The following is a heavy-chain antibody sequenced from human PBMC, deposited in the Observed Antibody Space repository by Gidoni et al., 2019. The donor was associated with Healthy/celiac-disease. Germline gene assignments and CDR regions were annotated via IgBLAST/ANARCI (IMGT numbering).Heavy chain of an antibody. CDR3: ARILLYCCGDCYSLDY. V-gene: IGHV2-26*01. Sequence: QVTLKESGPVLVKPTETLTLTCTVSGFSLSNARMGVSWLRQPPGKALEWLAHIFPNEDKSYSTSLKSRLTNSKDTTKSQMVITMTNMDPMGTATYYCARILLYCCGDCYSLDYWGQGTLVTVSS. CDR2: IFPNEDK. D-gene: IGHD2-21*02. J-gene: IGHJ4*02. CDR1: GFSLSNARMG.